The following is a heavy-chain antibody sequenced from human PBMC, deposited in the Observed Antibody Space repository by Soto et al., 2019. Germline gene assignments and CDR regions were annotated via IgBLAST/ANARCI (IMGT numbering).Heavy chain of an antibody. D-gene: IGHD6-13*01. CDR1: GFTFSSYG. J-gene: IGHJ5*02. Sequence: GGSLRLSCAASGFTFSSYGMHWVRQAPGKGLEWVAVIWYDGSNKYYADSVKGRFTISRDNSKNTLYLQMNSLRAEDTAVYYCARDYTPGIADLFDPWGQGTLVTVSS. CDR3: ARDYTPGIADLFDP. V-gene: IGHV3-33*01. CDR2: IWYDGSNK.